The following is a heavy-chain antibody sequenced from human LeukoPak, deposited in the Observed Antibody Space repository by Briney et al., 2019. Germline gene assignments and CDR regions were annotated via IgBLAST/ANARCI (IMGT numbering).Heavy chain of an antibody. CDR3: ARVGGPFDY. V-gene: IGHV3-21*05. CDR1: GFTFSTYS. J-gene: IGHJ4*02. CDR2: ISSSTSSI. Sequence: GGSLRLSCAASGFTFSTYSMNWVRQPPGKGLEWASYISSSTSSIYYADSVKGRFTISRDNAKNSLYLQMNSLRAEDTAVYYCARVGGPFDYWGQGTLVTVSS.